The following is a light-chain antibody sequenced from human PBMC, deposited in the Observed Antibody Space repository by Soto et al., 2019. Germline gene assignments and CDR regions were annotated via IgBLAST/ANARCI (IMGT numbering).Light chain of an antibody. CDR1: QSVSSN. J-gene: IGKJ2*01. CDR2: GAS. Sequence: EIVMTQSPATLSVSPGERATLSCRASQSVSSNLAWYQQKPGQAPRLLIYGASTRATGIPARFSGSGSETEFTLTISSLQSEDFAVYYCQQYNNWPPLIFGQGTKLEIK. CDR3: QQYNNWPPLI. V-gene: IGKV3-15*01.